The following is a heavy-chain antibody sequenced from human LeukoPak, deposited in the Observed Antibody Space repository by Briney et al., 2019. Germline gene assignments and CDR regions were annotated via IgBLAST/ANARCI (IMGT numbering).Heavy chain of an antibody. CDR2: ISSSGSGGNT. V-gene: IGHV3-23*01. CDR3: AKGLDYYDSSGGLIAAFDI. J-gene: IGHJ3*02. CDR1: GFTFSTYA. D-gene: IGHD3-22*01. Sequence: GGSLELSCAASGFTFSTYAMSWARQAPGKGLEWVSGISSSGSGGNTYYADSVKGRFTISRDSSKNTLFLQMNTLRAEDTAIYYCAKGLDYYDSSGGLIAAFDIWGQGTMVTVSS.